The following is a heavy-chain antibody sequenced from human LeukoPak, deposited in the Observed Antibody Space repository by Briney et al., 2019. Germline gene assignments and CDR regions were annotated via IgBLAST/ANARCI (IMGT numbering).Heavy chain of an antibody. Sequence: PSETLSLTCAVSGGSISSGGYSWSWIRQPPGKGLEWIGYIYHSGSTYYNPSLKSRVTISVDRSKNQFSLKLSSVTAADTAVYYCARGEYSSSWYGRSHYYYGMDVWGQGTTVTVSS. V-gene: IGHV4-30-2*01. CDR1: GGSISSGGYS. D-gene: IGHD6-13*01. J-gene: IGHJ6*02. CDR3: ARGEYSSSWYGRSHYYYGMDV. CDR2: IYHSGST.